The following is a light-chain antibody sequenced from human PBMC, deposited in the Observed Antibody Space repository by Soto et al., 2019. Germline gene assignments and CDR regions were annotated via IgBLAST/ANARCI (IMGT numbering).Light chain of an antibody. V-gene: IGLV2-14*03. Sequence: QSALTQPASVSGSPGQSITISCTGTSSDVGAYNYVSWYQHHPGKVPRLMIYDVTNRPSGVSNRFSGSKSGNTASLTISGLQAEDEADYYCSSYTTSSTLYVFGTGTKVTVL. CDR1: SSDVGAYNY. CDR3: SSYTTSSTLYV. CDR2: DVT. J-gene: IGLJ1*01.